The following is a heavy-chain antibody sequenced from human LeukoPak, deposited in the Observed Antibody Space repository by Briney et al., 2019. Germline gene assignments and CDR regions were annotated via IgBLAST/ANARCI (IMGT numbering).Heavy chain of an antibody. CDR1: GYTFTGYY. D-gene: IGHD3-3*01. CDR2: INPNSGGT. Sequence: GASVKVSCKASGYTFTGYYMHWVRQAPGQGLEWMGRINPNSGGTNYAQKFQGRVTMTRDTSISTAYMELSRLRSDDTAVYYCARSQRFTIFGVVRLNWFDPWGQGTLVTVSS. J-gene: IGHJ5*02. V-gene: IGHV1-2*06. CDR3: ARSQRFTIFGVVRLNWFDP.